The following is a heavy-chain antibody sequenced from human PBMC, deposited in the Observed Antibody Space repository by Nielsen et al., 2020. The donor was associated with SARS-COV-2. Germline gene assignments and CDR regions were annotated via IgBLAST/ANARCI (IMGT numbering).Heavy chain of an antibody. D-gene: IGHD1-26*01. CDR3: TRQTWYSGSYEDY. Sequence: GGSLRLSCAASGFTFSSYSMHWVRQASGKGLEWVGRIRSKANSYATAYAASVKGRFTISRDDSKNTAYLQMNSLKTEDTAVYYCTRQTWYSGSYEDYWGQGTLVTVSS. CDR2: IRSKANSYAT. V-gene: IGHV3-73*01. J-gene: IGHJ4*02. CDR1: GFTFSSYS.